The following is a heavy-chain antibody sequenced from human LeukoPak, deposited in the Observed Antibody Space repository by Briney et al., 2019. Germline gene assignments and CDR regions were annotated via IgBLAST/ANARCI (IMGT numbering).Heavy chain of an antibody. D-gene: IGHD6-19*01. J-gene: IGHJ5*02. CDR2: ITWNGGSI. Sequence: GRSLRLSCAASGFTFDDYAMHWVRQAPGKGLEWVSGITWNGGSIGYADSVKGRFTISRDNAKNSLYLQMNSLRAEDTALYYCAKYSSGWYEGWFDPWGQGTLVTVSS. CDR3: AKYSSGWYEGWFDP. V-gene: IGHV3-9*01. CDR1: GFTFDDYA.